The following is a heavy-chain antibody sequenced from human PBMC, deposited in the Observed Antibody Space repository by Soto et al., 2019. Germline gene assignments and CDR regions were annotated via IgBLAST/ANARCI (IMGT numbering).Heavy chain of an antibody. J-gene: IGHJ6*02. CDR1: GFTFSSYG. Sequence: GGSLRLSCAASGFTFSSYGMHWVRQAPGKGLEWVAVISYDGSNKYYADSVKGRFTIXXXXXXXXXXXXXXXXXXEGXAVXXXXKSRTRGYYYYGMDVWGQGTTVTVSS. V-gene: IGHV3-30*03. D-gene: IGHD3-10*01. CDR2: ISYDGSNK. CDR3: XKSRTRGYYYYGMDV.